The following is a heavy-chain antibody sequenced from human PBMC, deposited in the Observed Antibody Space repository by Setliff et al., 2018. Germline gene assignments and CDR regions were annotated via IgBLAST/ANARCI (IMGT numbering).Heavy chain of an antibody. Sequence: PSETLSLTCSVAGGSMTDFFWHWFRRPPGKGLEWIGYIYTKGGTNYSPPLKSRVTMSVDRSRNQFSLTLSSVSAADMAVYYCARGLNTESWTPLYWSPGTLVTVSS. CDR1: GGSMTDFF. J-gene: IGHJ4*02. V-gene: IGHV4-4*08. CDR2: IYTKGGT. D-gene: IGHD2-15*01. CDR3: ARGLNTESWTPLY.